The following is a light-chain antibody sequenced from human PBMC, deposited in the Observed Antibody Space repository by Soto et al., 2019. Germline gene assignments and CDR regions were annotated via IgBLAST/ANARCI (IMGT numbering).Light chain of an antibody. Sequence: DIHMKKTPSTLSGSVGDRVTITCRASRTISSWLAWYQQKPGKAPKLLIYKASTLKSGVPSRFSGSGSGTEFTLTISSLQPDDFATYYCQHYNSYPEAFGQGTKVDSK. CDR3: QHYNSYPEA. V-gene: IGKV1-5*03. J-gene: IGKJ1*01. CDR1: RTISSW. CDR2: KAS.